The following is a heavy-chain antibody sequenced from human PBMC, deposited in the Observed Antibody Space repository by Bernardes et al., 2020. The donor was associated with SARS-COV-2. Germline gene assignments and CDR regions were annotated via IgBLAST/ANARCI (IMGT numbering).Heavy chain of an antibody. Sequence: GGSLRLSCVASGFTFSNHLFSWFRQAPGKGLEWVSYISSSSSTIYYADSVKGRFTISRDNAKNSLYLQMNSLTAEDSAVYYCAREMADPGPLDYWSQGTLVTVSS. J-gene: IGHJ4*02. D-gene: IGHD2-8*01. CDR1: GFTFSNHL. CDR2: ISSSSSTI. CDR3: AREMADPGPLDY. V-gene: IGHV3-48*04.